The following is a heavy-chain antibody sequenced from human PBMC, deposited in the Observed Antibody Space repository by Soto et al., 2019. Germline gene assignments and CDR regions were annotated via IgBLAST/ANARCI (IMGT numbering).Heavy chain of an antibody. CDR2: IYHSGST. CDR1: GGSISSSNW. Sequence: QVQLQESGPGLVKPSGTLSLTCAVSGGSISSSNWWSCVRQPPGKGLEWIGEIYHSGSTNYNPSLMTLVTISVDKSKNQCWLKLGSVTAADTVVYYFATVYSSSWPYYFDYWGQGTLVTVSS. J-gene: IGHJ4*02. V-gene: IGHV4-4*02. D-gene: IGHD6-13*01. CDR3: ATVYSSSWPYYFDY.